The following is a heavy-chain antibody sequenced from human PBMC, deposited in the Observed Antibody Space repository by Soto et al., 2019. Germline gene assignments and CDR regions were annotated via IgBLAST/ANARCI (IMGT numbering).Heavy chain of an antibody. D-gene: IGHD4-17*01. CDR3: ARGHRLRGVTRAFDI. Sequence: SETLSLTCAVYGGSFSGYYWSWIRQPPGKGLEWIGEINHSGSTNYNPSLKSRVTISVDTSKNQFSLKLSSVTAADTAVYYCARGHRLRGVTRAFDIWGQGTMVTVSS. V-gene: IGHV4-34*01. CDR2: INHSGST. J-gene: IGHJ3*02. CDR1: GGSFSGYY.